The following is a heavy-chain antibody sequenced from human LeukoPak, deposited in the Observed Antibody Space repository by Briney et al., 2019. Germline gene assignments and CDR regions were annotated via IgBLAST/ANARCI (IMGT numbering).Heavy chain of an antibody. J-gene: IGHJ5*02. CDR1: GYTFSDYY. CDR3: ARASFWESPINWFDP. D-gene: IGHD3-16*01. Sequence: GASVKVSCKASGYTFSDYYIHWVRQAPGQGLEWMGWINPKNGGANYAPRFQGRVTMTRDRSISTVYMELSGLTSDDTAMYYCARASFWESPINWFDPWGQGTLVTVSS. V-gene: IGHV1-2*07. CDR2: INPKNGGA.